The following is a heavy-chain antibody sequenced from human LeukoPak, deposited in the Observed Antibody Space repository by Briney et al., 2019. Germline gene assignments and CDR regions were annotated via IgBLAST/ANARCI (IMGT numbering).Heavy chain of an antibody. V-gene: IGHV3-23*01. CDR1: GFTFSSYG. Sequence: GGSLRLSCATSGFTFSSYGMHWVRQAPGKGLEWVSAISGSGGSTYYADSVKGRFTISRDNSKNTLYLQMNSLRAEDTAVHYCAKARPRLDYSVLWGQGTLVTVSS. D-gene: IGHD3-10*02. J-gene: IGHJ4*02. CDR3: AKARPRLDYSVL. CDR2: ISGSGGST.